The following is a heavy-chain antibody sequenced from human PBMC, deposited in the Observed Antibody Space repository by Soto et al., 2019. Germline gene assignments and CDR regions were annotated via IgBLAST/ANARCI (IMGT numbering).Heavy chain of an antibody. Sequence: QVQLVESGGGVFQPGTSLRLSCTTSGFTFSNHAMHWVRQAPGNGLEWVAQIWYDGSNKYYADSVKGRFTISRDNSMNVVYVQMNSLSVEYTAVYYCARDGQQLAPYAFDVWGQGASVTVSS. V-gene: IGHV3-33*01. J-gene: IGHJ3*01. D-gene: IGHD6-13*01. CDR2: IWYDGSNK. CDR1: GFTFSNHA. CDR3: ARDGQQLAPYAFDV.